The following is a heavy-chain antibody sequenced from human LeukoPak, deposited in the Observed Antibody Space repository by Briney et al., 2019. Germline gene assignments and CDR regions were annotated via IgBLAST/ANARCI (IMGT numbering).Heavy chain of an antibody. CDR1: GYTFTGYY. CDR3: ATRSDHHPGFYYYYMDV. V-gene: IGHV1-24*01. Sequence: GASVKVSCKASGYTFTGYYMHWVRQAPGKGLEWMGGFDPEDGETIYAQKFQGRVTMTEDTSTDTAYMELSSLRSEDTAVYYCATRSDHHPGFYYYYMDVWGKGTTVTVSS. CDR2: FDPEDGET. J-gene: IGHJ6*03.